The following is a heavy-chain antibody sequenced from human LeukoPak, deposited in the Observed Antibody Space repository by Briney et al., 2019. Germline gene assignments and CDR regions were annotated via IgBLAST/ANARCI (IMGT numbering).Heavy chain of an antibody. CDR3: AGHYYGSGSYYPY. J-gene: IGHJ4*02. CDR1: GYSFTSYW. D-gene: IGHD3-10*01. CDR2: IYPGDSDT. Sequence: GESLQISCKGSGYSFTSYWIGWVRQMPGKGLEWMGIIYPGDSDTRYSPSFQGQVTISADKSISTAYLQWSSLKASDTAMYYCAGHYYGSGSYYPYWGQGTLVTVSS. V-gene: IGHV5-51*01.